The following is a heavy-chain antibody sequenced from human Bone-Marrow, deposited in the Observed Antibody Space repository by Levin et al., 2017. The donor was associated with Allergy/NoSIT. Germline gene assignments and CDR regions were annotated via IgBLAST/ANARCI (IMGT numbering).Heavy chain of an antibody. J-gene: IGHJ4*02. D-gene: IGHD2-21*01. CDR3: SHLRFTSGGDGHHSYCFDS. CDR1: GFSLNTTGVG. V-gene: IGHV2-5*02. Sequence: ESGPTLVKPTQTLTLTCTFSGFSLNTTGVGVGWIRQPPGKALEWLALIYWDGDRRYSPSLKRRLTVTKDTANNQVVLKMTNLDPVDTATYFCSHLRFTSGGDGHHSYCFDSWGQGTLVTVSS. CDR2: IYWDGDR.